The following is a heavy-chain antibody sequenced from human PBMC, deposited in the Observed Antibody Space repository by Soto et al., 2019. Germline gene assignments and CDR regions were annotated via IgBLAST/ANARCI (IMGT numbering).Heavy chain of an antibody. J-gene: IGHJ4*02. CDR3: ARHPIAAAGTKHPRNADY. V-gene: IGHV5-51*01. CDR2: IYPGDSDT. Sequence: PGESLKISCKGSGYSSTSYWIAWVRQMPGKGLEWMGIIYPGDSDTRYSPSFQGQVTIAVDKSINSAYLQWSSLKASDTAMYYCARHPIAAAGTKHPRNADYWGQGTLVTVSS. CDR1: GYSSTSYW. D-gene: IGHD6-13*01.